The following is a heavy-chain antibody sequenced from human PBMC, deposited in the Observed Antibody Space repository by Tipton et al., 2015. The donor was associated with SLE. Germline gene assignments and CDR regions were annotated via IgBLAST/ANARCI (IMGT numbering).Heavy chain of an antibody. Sequence: QVQLVQSGAEVKKPGASVKVSCKASGYSFTDYFTHWVRQAPGQGLEWMGWINPKSGGTNYAQKFQGRVTMTRDRSITTAYMEVRSLRSDDTAIYYCARAIHFPYFDSPSEFDFWGQGTLVTVSS. CDR2: INPKSGGT. J-gene: IGHJ4*02. CDR3: ARAIHFPYFDSPSEFDF. V-gene: IGHV1-2*02. D-gene: IGHD3-9*01. CDR1: GYSFTDYF.